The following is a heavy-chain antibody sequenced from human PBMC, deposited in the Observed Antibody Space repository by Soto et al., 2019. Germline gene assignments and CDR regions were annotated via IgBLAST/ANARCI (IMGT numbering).Heavy chain of an antibody. CDR2: ISPYNGNT. D-gene: IGHD2-15*01. V-gene: IGHV1-18*04. CDR3: ARGRLFGNSPFDY. Sequence: QVHLVQSGAEVKKPGASVKVSCKASGYTFISYDIRWVRQAPGQGLEWMGWISPYNGNTNYAQKFQDRATMTTETYTSTAYMELRSLRSDDTAVYYCARGRLFGNSPFDYWGQGTLVTVSS. CDR1: GYTFISYD. J-gene: IGHJ4*02.